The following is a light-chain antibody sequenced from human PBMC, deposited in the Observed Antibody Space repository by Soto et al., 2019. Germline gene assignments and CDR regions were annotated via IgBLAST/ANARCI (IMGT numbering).Light chain of an antibody. Sequence: QSALTQPRSMSGSPGQSVTISCTGTSSNVGAYSYVSWYQQHPGKAPKLLIHDVNKRPSGVPDRFSGSKSGNTASLTFSGLQVEDEADYYCCSYAGRYTRIFGGGTKLTVL. CDR3: CSYAGRYTRI. CDR2: DVN. CDR1: SSNVGAYSY. V-gene: IGLV2-11*01. J-gene: IGLJ2*01.